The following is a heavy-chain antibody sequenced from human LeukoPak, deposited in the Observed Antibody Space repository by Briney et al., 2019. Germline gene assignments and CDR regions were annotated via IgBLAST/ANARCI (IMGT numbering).Heavy chain of an antibody. CDR3: ARPIGTPSGWSDP. D-gene: IGHD1/OR15-1a*01. J-gene: IGHJ5*02. V-gene: IGHV4-39*07. Sequence: PSETLSLTCTVSGGSISSSSYYWGWIRQPPGKGLEWIGSIYHSGSTYYNPSLKSRVTISVDTSKNQFSLKLSSVTAADTAVYYCARPIGTPSGWSDPWGQGTLVTVSS. CDR1: GGSISSSSYY. CDR2: IYHSGST.